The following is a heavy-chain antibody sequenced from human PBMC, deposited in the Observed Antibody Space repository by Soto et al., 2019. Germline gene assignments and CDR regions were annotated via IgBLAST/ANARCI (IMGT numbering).Heavy chain of an antibody. CDR2: ISSSSYI. Sequence: GGSLRLSCAASGFTFSSYSMNWVRQAPGKGLEWVSSISSSSYIYYADSVKGRFTISRDNAKNSLYLQMNSLRAEDTAVYYCARDLGARLGELVGAFDIWGQGTMVTVSS. D-gene: IGHD3-16*01. V-gene: IGHV3-21*01. CDR3: ARDLGARLGELVGAFDI. CDR1: GFTFSSYS. J-gene: IGHJ3*02.